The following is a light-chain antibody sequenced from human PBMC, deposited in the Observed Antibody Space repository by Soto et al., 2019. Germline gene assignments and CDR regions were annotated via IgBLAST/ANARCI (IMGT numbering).Light chain of an antibody. V-gene: IGKV1-39*01. J-gene: IGKJ2*02. Sequence: DIQMTQSPSSLSVSVGDRVTITCRGSQRISSYLNWYQQKEGKAPKLLISSASSLQSGVPSRFSGSGSGTGFTLTISSLQPEDFATYYCQQSYSTPWTFGQGTKLEIK. CDR3: QQSYSTPWT. CDR1: QRISSY. CDR2: SAS.